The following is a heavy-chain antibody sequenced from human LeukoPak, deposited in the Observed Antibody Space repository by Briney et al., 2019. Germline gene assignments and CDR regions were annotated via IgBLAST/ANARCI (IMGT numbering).Heavy chain of an antibody. J-gene: IGHJ4*02. Sequence: GGSLRLSCAASGFTFSTYAMNWVRQAPGKGLEWVSSISSSSSYIYYADSVKGRFTISRDNAKNSLYLQMNSLRAEDTAVYYCARDQAYRYYYDSSGYYSDYWGQGTLVTVSS. CDR1: GFTFSTYA. V-gene: IGHV3-21*01. D-gene: IGHD3-22*01. CDR2: ISSSSSYI. CDR3: ARDQAYRYYYDSSGYYSDY.